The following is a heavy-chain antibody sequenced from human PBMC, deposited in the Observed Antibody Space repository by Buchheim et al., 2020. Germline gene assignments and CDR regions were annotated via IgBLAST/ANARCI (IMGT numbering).Heavy chain of an antibody. V-gene: IGHV3-33*01. J-gene: IGHJ4*02. CDR2: IWYDGTIK. CDR1: GFTFTRYG. D-gene: IGHD3-10*01. Sequence: QVQLVESGGGVVQPGRSLRLSCAASGFTFTRYGMHWVRQAPGKGLEWVAVIWYDGTIKYYADSVRGRFTISRDNSKNTLYLEMNSLRADDTAVYYCARDRRDYYNSGSYPFDYWGQGTL. CDR3: ARDRRDYYNSGSYPFDY.